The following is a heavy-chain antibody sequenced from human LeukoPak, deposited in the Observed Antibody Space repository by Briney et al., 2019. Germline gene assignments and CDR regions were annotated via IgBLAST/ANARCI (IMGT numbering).Heavy chain of an antibody. CDR1: GGSISSGSYY. D-gene: IGHD6-13*01. V-gene: IGHV4-61*02. CDR2: IYTSGST. CDR3: ATSPGIAAAGAFGYYFDY. J-gene: IGHJ4*02. Sequence: PSETLSPTCTVSGGSISSGSYYWSWIRQPAGKGLEWIGRIYTSGSTNYNPSLKSRVTISVDTSKNQFSLKLSSVTAADTAVYYCATSPGIAAAGAFGYYFDYWGQGTLVTVSS.